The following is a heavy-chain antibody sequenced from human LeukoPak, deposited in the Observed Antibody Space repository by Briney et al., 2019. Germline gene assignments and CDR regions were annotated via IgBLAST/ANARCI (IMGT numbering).Heavy chain of an antibody. CDR3: AKVFRGGVDY. CDR2: IRYDGSNK. J-gene: IGHJ4*02. CDR1: GFTFSSYG. D-gene: IGHD2/OR15-2a*01. Sequence: GGSLRLSCAASGFTFSSYGMHWVRQAPGKGLEGVAFIRYDGSNKYYADYVKGRFTISRDNSKNTLYLQMNSLRAEDTAVYYCAKVFRGGVDYWGQGTLVTVSS. V-gene: IGHV3-30*02.